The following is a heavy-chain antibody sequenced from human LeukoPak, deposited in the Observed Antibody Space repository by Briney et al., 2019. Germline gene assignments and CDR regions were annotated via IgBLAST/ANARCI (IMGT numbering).Heavy chain of an antibody. V-gene: IGHV4-34*01. CDR2: INHSGSP. J-gene: IGHJ4*02. CDR3: GSRRTAMFGVIKGPIDY. CDR1: GGSFSGYY. Sequence: SETLSLTCAVYGGSFSGYYWSWIRQPPGKGLEWIGEINHSGSPNNNPSLKSRVSISFDTSKNQFSLKLTSVTAADTAVYYRGSRRTAMFGVIKGPIDYWGQGTLVTVSS. D-gene: IGHD3-3*01.